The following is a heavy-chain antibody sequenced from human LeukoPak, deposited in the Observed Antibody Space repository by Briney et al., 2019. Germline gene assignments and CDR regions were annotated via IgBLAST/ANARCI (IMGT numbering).Heavy chain of an antibody. J-gene: IGHJ6*03. CDR3: AKDGIVVVPVHYYYMDV. Sequence: PGGSLRLSCAASKFSFSSYWMHWVRQAPGKGLEWVAFIRYDGSNKYYADSVKGRFTISRDNSKNTLYLQMNSLRAEDTAVYYCAKDGIVVVPVHYYYMDVWGKGTTVTVSS. D-gene: IGHD2-2*01. V-gene: IGHV3-30*02. CDR2: IRYDGSNK. CDR1: KFSFSSYW.